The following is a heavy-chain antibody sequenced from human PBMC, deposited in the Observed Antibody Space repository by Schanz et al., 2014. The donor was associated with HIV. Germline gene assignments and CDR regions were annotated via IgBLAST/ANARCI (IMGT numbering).Heavy chain of an antibody. CDR3: AKDRNYYDSRYRGKGNYYYYYGMDV. Sequence: QVRLVESGGGVVQPGRSLRLSCAASGFTFDNYGMHWVRQAPGKGLEWVAVISYDGTNKYYADSVKGRFTISRDNSKNTLYLQMKSLRPEDSAVYYCAKDRNYYDSRYRGKGNYYYYYGMDVWGQGTLVTVSS. CDR2: ISYDGTNK. D-gene: IGHD3-22*01. CDR1: GFTFDNYG. J-gene: IGHJ6*02. V-gene: IGHV3-30*18.